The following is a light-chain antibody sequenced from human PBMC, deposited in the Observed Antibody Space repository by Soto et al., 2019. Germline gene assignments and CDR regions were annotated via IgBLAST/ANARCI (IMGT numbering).Light chain of an antibody. J-gene: IGLJ1*01. CDR1: SSDVGYYNY. CDR2: DVS. CDR3: CSYAGSPRDV. Sequence: QSALTQPRSVSGSPGQSVTISCTGTSSDVGYYNYVSWYQQYPGKAPKVIIYDVSERPSGVPDRFSGSKSGNTASLTISGLQAEDEADYYCCSYAGSPRDVFGTGTKLTVL. V-gene: IGLV2-11*01.